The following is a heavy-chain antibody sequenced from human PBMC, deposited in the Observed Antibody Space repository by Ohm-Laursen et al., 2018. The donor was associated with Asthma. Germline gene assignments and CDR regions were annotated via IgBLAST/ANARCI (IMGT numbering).Heavy chain of an antibody. Sequence: SLRLSCSALGFIVSNYGMHWVRQAPGKGMEWVAVISYDGSNKYYADSVKGRFTISRDNSKNTLYLQMNSLRAEDTAVYYCAKDGWTVLWFGSQDYYFYGMDVWGQGTTVTVSS. CDR3: AKDGWTVLWFGSQDYYFYGMDV. J-gene: IGHJ6*02. V-gene: IGHV3-30*18. CDR1: GFIVSNYG. D-gene: IGHD3-10*01. CDR2: ISYDGSNK.